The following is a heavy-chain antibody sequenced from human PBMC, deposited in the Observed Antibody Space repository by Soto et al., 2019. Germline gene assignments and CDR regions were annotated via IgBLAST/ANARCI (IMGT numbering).Heavy chain of an antibody. CDR3: ARAPGDYDAFDI. CDR2: IYYSGST. D-gene: IGHD4-17*01. CDR1: GGTISSGGYY. V-gene: IGHV4-31*03. J-gene: IGHJ3*02. Sequence: SETLSLTCTVSGGTISSGGYYWSWISQHPGKGLEWIGYIYYSGSTYYNPSLKSRVTISVDTSKNQFSLKLSSVTAADTAVYYCARAPGDYDAFDIWGQGTMVTVSS.